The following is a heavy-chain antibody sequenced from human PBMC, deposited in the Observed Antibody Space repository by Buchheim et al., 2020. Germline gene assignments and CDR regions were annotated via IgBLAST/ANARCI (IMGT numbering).Heavy chain of an antibody. Sequence: EVQLVESGGGLVQPGGSLRLSCAASGFTFSSYSMNWVRQAPGKGLEWGSYISSSSSTIYYADSVKGRFTISRDNAKNSLYLQMNSLRAEDTAVYYCARDDPPDTDFDYWGQGTL. J-gene: IGHJ4*02. CDR1: GFTFSSYS. D-gene: IGHD5-18*01. CDR3: ARDDPPDTDFDY. V-gene: IGHV3-48*04. CDR2: ISSSSSTI.